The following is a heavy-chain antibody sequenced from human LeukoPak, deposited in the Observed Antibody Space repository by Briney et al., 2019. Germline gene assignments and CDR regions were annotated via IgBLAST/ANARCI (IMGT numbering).Heavy chain of an antibody. Sequence: ASVKVSCKASGYTFTSYYMHWVRQPPGQGLEWMGIINPSGGSTSYAQKFQGRVTMTSDTSTSTVYMELSSLRSEDTAVYYCARECSGITIFGVERDAFDIWGQGTMVTVSS. D-gene: IGHD3-3*01. CDR1: GYTFTSYY. V-gene: IGHV1-46*01. CDR2: INPSGGST. CDR3: ARECSGITIFGVERDAFDI. J-gene: IGHJ3*02.